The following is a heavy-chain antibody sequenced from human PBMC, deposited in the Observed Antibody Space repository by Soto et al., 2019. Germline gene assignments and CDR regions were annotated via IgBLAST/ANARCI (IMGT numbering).Heavy chain of an antibody. V-gene: IGHV1-8*01. CDR3: ARYRTKVPVAFDV. CDR1: GLAFPIDD. CDR2: MNPSGRNT. D-gene: IGHD3-16*02. J-gene: IGHJ3*01. Sequence: QVQLVQSGAEVKKPGASVQVSCKASGLAFPIDDIIWVRQTIGQGLEFMGWMNPSGRNTGYAQKFQGRATFTWNTPTSTAYMDLSCLRSEDTAVYYCARYRTKVPVAFDVWGQGTMVTVSS.